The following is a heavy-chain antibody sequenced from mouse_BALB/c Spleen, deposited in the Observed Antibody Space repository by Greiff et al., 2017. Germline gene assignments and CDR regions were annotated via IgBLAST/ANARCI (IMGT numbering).Heavy chain of an antibody. CDR3: ARDDYYGRGFAY. D-gene: IGHD1-1*01. Sequence: VMLVESGPGLVAPSQSLSITCTVSGFSLTSYGVHWVRQPPGKGLEWLGVIWAGGSTNYNSALMSRLSISKDNSKSQVFLKMNSLQTDDTAMYYCARDDYYGRGFAYWGQGTLVTVSA. J-gene: IGHJ3*01. CDR1: GFSLTSYG. V-gene: IGHV2-9*02. CDR2: IWAGGST.